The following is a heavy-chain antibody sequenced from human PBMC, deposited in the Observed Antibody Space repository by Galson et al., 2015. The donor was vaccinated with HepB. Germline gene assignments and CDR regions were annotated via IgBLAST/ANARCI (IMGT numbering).Heavy chain of an antibody. CDR2: IDPSDSYT. Sequence: QSGAEVKKPGESLRISCKGSGYSFTSYWISWVRQMPGKGLEWMGRIDPSDSYTNYSPSFQGHVTISADKSISTAYLQWSSLKASDTAMYYCARHVVIAAAGYGGNWFDPWGQGTLVTVSS. D-gene: IGHD6-13*01. V-gene: IGHV5-10-1*01. CDR1: GYSFTSYW. J-gene: IGHJ5*02. CDR3: ARHVVIAAAGYGGNWFDP.